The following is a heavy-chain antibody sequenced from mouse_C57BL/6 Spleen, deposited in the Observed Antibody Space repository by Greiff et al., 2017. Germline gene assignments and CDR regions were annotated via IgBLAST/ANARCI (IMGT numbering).Heavy chain of an antibody. CDR1: GFNIKNTY. D-gene: IGHD2-4*01. Sequence: VHVKQSVAELVRPGASVKLSCTASGFNIKNTYMHWVKQRPEQGLEWIGRIDPANGNTKYAPKFQGKATITADTSSNTAYLQLSSLTSEDTAIYYCARYDYDGYGYFDVWGTGTTVTVSS. V-gene: IGHV14-3*01. J-gene: IGHJ1*03. CDR2: IDPANGNT. CDR3: ARYDYDGYGYFDV.